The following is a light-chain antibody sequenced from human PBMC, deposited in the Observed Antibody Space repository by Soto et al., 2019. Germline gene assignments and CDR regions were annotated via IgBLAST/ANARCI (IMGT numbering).Light chain of an antibody. J-gene: IGKJ4*01. V-gene: IGKV1-33*01. CDR3: QQYDNLALT. CDR1: EDISKY. Sequence: DLQMTQSPSSLSASVGDRVTITCQASEDISKYLNWYQQKPGKAPKLLISDVSNLATGVPSRFSRSGSGTDFTFTISSLQPEDNGTYYCQQYDNLALTFGGGTKVEIK. CDR2: DVS.